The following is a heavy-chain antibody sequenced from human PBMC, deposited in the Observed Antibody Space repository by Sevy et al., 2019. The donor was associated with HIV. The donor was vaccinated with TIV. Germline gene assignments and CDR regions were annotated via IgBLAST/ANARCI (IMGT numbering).Heavy chain of an antibody. CDR2: FDPQYGET. D-gene: IGHD2-15*01. CDR3: AVLGLRYCSGASCYQGDWFDP. V-gene: IGHV1-24*01. Sequence: ASVKVSCKVSGYTLTKLSIHWVRQAPGKGLEWMGDFDPQYGETIYAQRFQGRVTMTADTSTDTVYMELSSLTSEDTAVYYCAVLGLRYCSGASCYQGDWFDPWGQGTLVTVSS. CDR1: GYTLTKLS. J-gene: IGHJ5*02.